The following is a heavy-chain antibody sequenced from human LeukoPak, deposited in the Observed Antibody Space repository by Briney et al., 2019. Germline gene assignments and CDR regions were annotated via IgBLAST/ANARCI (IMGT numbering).Heavy chain of an antibody. J-gene: IGHJ4*02. D-gene: IGHD3-22*01. CDR1: GVTFSDYA. Sequence: SVKVSCKTSGVTFSDYAISWVRQAPGQGLEWMGGSIPVFGTVYAQKFRGRVTLIADDSTSTAYMELSSLRSGDTAVYYCATVNHYVSSGYYRYWGQGTLVTVSS. CDR2: SIPVFGT. V-gene: IGHV1-69*13. CDR3: ATVNHYVSSGYYRY.